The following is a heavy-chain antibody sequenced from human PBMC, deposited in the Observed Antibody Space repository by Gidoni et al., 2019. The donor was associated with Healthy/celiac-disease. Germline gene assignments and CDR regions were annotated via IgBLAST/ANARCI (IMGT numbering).Heavy chain of an antibody. J-gene: IGHJ5*02. CDR3: ARKGGAPYWFDP. D-gene: IGHD1-26*01. Sequence: QVQLVQSGAAVKKPGSSVYVCCKASGGTFSSSDISWVRQAPGQGREWMGGIIHNVGTANYAQKFKGRVTITADKSTSTAYMELSSLRSEDTAVYYCARKGGAPYWFDPWGQGTLVTVSS. CDR2: IIHNVGTA. CDR1: GGTFSSSD. V-gene: IGHV1-69*06.